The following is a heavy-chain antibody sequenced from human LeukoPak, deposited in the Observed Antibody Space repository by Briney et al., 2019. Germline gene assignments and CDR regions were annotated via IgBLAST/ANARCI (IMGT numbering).Heavy chain of an antibody. CDR2: IYYSGST. CDR1: GGSISSSSYY. V-gene: IGHV4-39*01. Sequence: SETLSLTCTVSGGSISSSSYYWGWIRQPPGKGLEWIGSIYYSGSTYYNPSLKSRVTISVDTSKNQFSLKLSSVTAADTAVYYCARPYYGDYVRIGYWGQGTLVTVSS. D-gene: IGHD4-17*01. CDR3: ARPYYGDYVRIGY. J-gene: IGHJ4*02.